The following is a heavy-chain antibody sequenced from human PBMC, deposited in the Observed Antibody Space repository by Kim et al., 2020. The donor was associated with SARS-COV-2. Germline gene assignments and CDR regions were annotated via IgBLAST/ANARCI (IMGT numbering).Heavy chain of an antibody. CDR2: INAGNGNT. J-gene: IGHJ4*02. D-gene: IGHD2-21*02. Sequence: ASVKVSCKASGYTFTSYAMHWVRQAPGQRLEWMGWINAGNGNTKYSQKFQGRVTITRDTSASTAYMELSSLRSEDTAVYYCARDQTSGGDCLDYWGQGTLVTVSS. CDR1: GYTFTSYA. V-gene: IGHV1-3*01. CDR3: ARDQTSGGDCLDY.